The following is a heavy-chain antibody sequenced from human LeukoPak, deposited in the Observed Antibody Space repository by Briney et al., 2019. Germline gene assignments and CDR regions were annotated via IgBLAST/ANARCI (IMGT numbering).Heavy chain of an antibody. CDR1: GFTFSSYW. J-gene: IGHJ4*02. Sequence: PGGSLRLSCAASGFTFSSYWMYWVRQAPGKGLVWVSRINSDGSSTSYADSVKGRFTISRDNAKNTLYLQMNSLRAEDTAVYYCARGQTGYDFWSGSFDYWGQGTLVTVSS. D-gene: IGHD3-3*01. CDR2: INSDGSST. CDR3: ARGQTGYDFWSGSFDY. V-gene: IGHV3-74*01.